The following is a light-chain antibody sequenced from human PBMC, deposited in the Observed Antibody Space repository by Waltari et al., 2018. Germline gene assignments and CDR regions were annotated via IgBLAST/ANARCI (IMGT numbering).Light chain of an antibody. J-gene: IGKJ1*01. Sequence: DVQMTQSPSTLSASVGDRVTITCRASQSISNWLAWYQQKPGKAPKVLIYKASNLESGVPSRCSGSGSGTEFTLTISSLQPDDFATYYCQQYSSYSRTFGQGTKVEIK. CDR2: KAS. V-gene: IGKV1-5*03. CDR1: QSISNW. CDR3: QQYSSYSRT.